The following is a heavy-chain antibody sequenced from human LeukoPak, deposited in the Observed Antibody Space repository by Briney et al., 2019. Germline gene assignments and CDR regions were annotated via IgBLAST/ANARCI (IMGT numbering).Heavy chain of an antibody. Sequence: SETLSLTCTVSGGSISSYYWSWIRQPAGKGLEWIGRIYTSGSTNYNPSLKSRVTMSVDTSKNQFSLKLGSVTAADTAVYYCARQPLLLWFGGWFDPWGQGTLVTVSS. V-gene: IGHV4-4*07. J-gene: IGHJ5*02. CDR2: IYTSGST. CDR1: GGSISSYY. CDR3: ARQPLLLWFGGWFDP. D-gene: IGHD3-10*01.